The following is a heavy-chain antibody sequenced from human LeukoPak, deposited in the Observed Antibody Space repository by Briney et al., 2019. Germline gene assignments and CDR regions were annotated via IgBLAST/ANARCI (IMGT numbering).Heavy chain of an antibody. D-gene: IGHD3-3*01. J-gene: IGHJ4*02. CDR2: IWYDGTNK. V-gene: IGHV3-33*06. Sequence: PGGSLRLSCAASGFTFSSYGMHWVRQAPGKGLEWVAVIWYDGTNKYYADSVRGRFTISRDNSKNTLYLQMNSLRAEDTAVYYCAKEDDFWSGYNYWGQGTLVTVSS. CDR3: AKEDDFWSGYNY. CDR1: GFTFSSYG.